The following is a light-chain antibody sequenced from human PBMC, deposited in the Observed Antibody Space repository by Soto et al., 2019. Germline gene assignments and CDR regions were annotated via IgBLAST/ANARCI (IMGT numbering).Light chain of an antibody. CDR1: SSDVGGYNY. CDR2: EVS. Sequence: QSALTQPASVSGSPGQSITISCTGTSSDVGGYNYVSCYQQHPGKAPKLIIYEVSNRPSGVSNRFSGSKSGNTASLTISGLQAEDEADYYCNSYTSKATGVFGTGTKLTVL. V-gene: IGLV2-14*01. CDR3: NSYTSKATGV. J-gene: IGLJ1*01.